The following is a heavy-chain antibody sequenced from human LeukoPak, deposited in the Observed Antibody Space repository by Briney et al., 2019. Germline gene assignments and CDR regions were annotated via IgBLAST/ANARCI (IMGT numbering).Heavy chain of an antibody. CDR2: IYTSGST. CDR3: ARLYSYGFNYYFDY. Sequence: SETLSLTCTVSGGSISSYYWSWIRQPAGKGLEWIGRIYTSGSTNYNPSLKSRVTISVDTSKNQFSLKLSSVTAADTAVYYCARLYSYGFNYYFDYWGQGTLVTVSS. J-gene: IGHJ4*02. CDR1: GGSISSYY. D-gene: IGHD5-18*01. V-gene: IGHV4-4*07.